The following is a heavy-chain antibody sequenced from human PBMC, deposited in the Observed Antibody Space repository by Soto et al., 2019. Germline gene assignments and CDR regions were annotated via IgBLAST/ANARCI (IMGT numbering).Heavy chain of an antibody. Sequence: QEQLVQSGAEVKKPGSSVKVSCRASGGLFSSYPISWVRQVPGQGLAWMGGINPVFQTAYYTQRFQGRVTITADESTNTAYRELSSLRSEDTAIYYCARGGSGYTWFNEFWGQGTLVTVSS. D-gene: IGHD3-22*01. J-gene: IGHJ4*02. CDR2: INPVFQTA. CDR3: ARGGSGYTWFNEF. CDR1: GGLFSSYP. V-gene: IGHV1-69*01.